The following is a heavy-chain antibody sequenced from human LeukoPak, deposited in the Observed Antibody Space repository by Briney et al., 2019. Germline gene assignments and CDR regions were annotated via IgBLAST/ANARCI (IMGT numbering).Heavy chain of an antibody. J-gene: IGHJ4*02. D-gene: IGHD3-10*01. CDR1: GGSISSYY. V-gene: IGHV4-59*01. CDR2: IYYSGST. CDR3: AREGSLIFDY. Sequence: SETLSLTCTVSGGSISSYYWSWIRQPPGKGLEWIGYIYYSGSTNYNPSLKSRVTISVATSKNQFSLKLSSVTAADTAVYYCAREGSLIFDYWGQGTLVTVSS.